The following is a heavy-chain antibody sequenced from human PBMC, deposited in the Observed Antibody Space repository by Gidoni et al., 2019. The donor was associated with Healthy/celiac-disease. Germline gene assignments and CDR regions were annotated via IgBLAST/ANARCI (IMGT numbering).Heavy chain of an antibody. D-gene: IGHD2-2*01. Sequence: EVQLVQSGAEVKKPGESLRISCKGSGYSFTSYCISWVRQMPGKGLEWMGRIDPSDSYTNYSPSCQGHVTISADKSISTAYLQWSSLKASDTAMYDCARRTSLDCSSTSCYGGDGMDVWGQGTTVTVSS. CDR1: GYSFTSYC. CDR2: IDPSDSYT. V-gene: IGHV5-10-1*03. J-gene: IGHJ6*02. CDR3: ARRTSLDCSSTSCYGGDGMDV.